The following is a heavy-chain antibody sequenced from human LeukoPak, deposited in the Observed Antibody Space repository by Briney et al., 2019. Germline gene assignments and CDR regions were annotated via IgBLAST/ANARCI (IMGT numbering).Heavy chain of an antibody. CDR3: ARFLSGYYYYFYY. CDR1: GFTFSSYW. V-gene: IGHV3-7*01. CDR2: IKQDGSEK. D-gene: IGHD3-3*01. J-gene: IGHJ4*02. Sequence: GESLRLSCAAAGFTFSSYWMSWVRQAPGKGLEWVANIKQDGSEKYYVDSVKGRFTISRDNAKNSLYLQMNSLRAEDTAVYYCARFLSGYYYYFYYWVQGTLVTVSS.